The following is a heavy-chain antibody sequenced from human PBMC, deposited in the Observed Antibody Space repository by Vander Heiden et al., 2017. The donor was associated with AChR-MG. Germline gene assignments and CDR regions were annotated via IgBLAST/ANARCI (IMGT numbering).Heavy chain of an antibody. D-gene: IGHD3-22*01. V-gene: IGHV4-59*01. CDR1: GGSMSSYY. Sequence: QVQLQESGPGLVKPSETLSLPCTVPGGSMSSYYWSWIRQPPGKGLEWIGYIYYSGSTNYNPSLKSRVTISVDTSKNQFSLKLSSVTAADTAVYYCARVSYYYDSSGWFDPWGQGTLVTVSS. CDR2: IYYSGST. CDR3: ARVSYYYDSSGWFDP. J-gene: IGHJ5*02.